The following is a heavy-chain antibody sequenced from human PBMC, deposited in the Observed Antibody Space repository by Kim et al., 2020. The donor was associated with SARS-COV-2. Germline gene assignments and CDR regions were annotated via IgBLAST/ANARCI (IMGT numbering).Heavy chain of an antibody. J-gene: IGHJ6*03. CDR3: AKGSSPYYYYYMDV. D-gene: IGHD6-6*01. V-gene: IGHV3-9*01. Sequence: DYGKGRFTISRDNAKNSLYLQMNSLGAEDTALYYCAKGSSPYYYYYMDVWGKGTPVTVSS.